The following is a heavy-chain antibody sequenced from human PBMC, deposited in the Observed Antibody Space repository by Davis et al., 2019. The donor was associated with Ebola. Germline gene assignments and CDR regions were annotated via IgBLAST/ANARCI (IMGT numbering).Heavy chain of an antibody. CDR2: ISGSGGST. J-gene: IGHJ5*02. CDR3: AKRSMGIAVS. Sequence: GESLKISCAASGFTFSSYWMSWVRQAPGKGLEWVSAISGSGGSTYYADSVKGRFTISRDNSKNTLYLQMNSLRAEDTAVYYCAKRSMGIAVSWGQGTLVTVSS. D-gene: IGHD6-19*01. V-gene: IGHV3-23*01. CDR1: GFTFSSYW.